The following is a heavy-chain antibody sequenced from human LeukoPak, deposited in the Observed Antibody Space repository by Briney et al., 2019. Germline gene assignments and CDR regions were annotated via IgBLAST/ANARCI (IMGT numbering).Heavy chain of an antibody. Sequence: SEPLSLTCTVSGSSISSYYWSWIRQPTGKGPEWIGYIYYSGSTNYNPSLKSRVTISVDTSKNQFSLKLSSVTAADTAVYSCARHVSQYSSSWYNWFDPWGQGTLVTVSS. J-gene: IGHJ5*02. CDR3: ARHVSQYSSSWYNWFDP. CDR2: IYYSGST. CDR1: GSSISSYY. D-gene: IGHD6-13*01. V-gene: IGHV4-59*08.